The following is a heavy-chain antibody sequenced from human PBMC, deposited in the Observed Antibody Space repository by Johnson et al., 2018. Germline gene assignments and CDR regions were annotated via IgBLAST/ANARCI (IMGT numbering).Heavy chain of an antibody. J-gene: IGHJ1*01. CDR2: MYHSGGT. CDR1: GGSISSYY. D-gene: IGHD3-3*02. V-gene: IGHV4-59*01. CDR3: ARGRGTGSYSQAYLDH. Sequence: QVQLVQSGPGLVKPSDTLSLMCTVSGGSISSYYYHWIRQSPGKGLEWIGYMYHSGGTNYNPSLNGRVTLSLYTSKNQFSLKLSALTAAETAVYYCARGRGTGSYSQAYLDHWGQGTLVTVSS.